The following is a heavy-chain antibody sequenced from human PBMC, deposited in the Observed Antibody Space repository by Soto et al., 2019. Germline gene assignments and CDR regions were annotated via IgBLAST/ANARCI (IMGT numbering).Heavy chain of an antibody. J-gene: IGHJ6*01. CDR3: ARAHYYYGMDV. V-gene: IGHV4-30-2*01. CDR1: GGSISSGGYS. Sequence: SETLSLTCGVSGGSISSGGYSWNWIRQPPGKGLEWIGYIYQSGSSYYNPSLKSRVTISIDRSKNQFSLKLSSVTAADTAMYYCARAHYYYGMDVWGQGTTVTVSS. CDR2: IYQSGSS.